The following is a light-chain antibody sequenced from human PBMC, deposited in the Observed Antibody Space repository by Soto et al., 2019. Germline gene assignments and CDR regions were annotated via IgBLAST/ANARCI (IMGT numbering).Light chain of an antibody. J-gene: IGKJ1*01. V-gene: IGKV4-1*01. Sequence: DIVMTQSPDSLAVSLGERATINCKSSQSVLYSSNNKNYLAWYQQRPGQPPYLLIYWASTRESGVPDRFSGSGSGTDFTLTISSLQAEDVAIYYCQQYFSFPWTFGQGTKVEIK. CDR3: QQYFSFPWT. CDR1: QSVLYSSNNKNY. CDR2: WAS.